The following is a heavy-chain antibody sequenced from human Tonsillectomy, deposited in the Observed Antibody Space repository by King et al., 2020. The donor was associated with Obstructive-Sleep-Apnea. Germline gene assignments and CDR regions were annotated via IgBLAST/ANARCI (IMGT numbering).Heavy chain of an antibody. Sequence: LPLQESGPGLVKPSQTLSLTCSVSGGSISSGDYYWSWIRQSPGKGLEWIGYVFYSGRTVYNPSLRSRTTISVDTSKNQFSLMLTFVTAADTAIYFCAREEAPWELLDFWGQGARVTVSS. CDR3: AREEAPWELLDF. V-gene: IGHV4-30-4*01. CDR1: GGSISSGDYY. CDR2: VFYSGRT. D-gene: IGHD1-26*01. J-gene: IGHJ4*02.